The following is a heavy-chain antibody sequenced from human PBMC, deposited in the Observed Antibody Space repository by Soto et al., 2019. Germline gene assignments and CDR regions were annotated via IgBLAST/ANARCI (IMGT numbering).Heavy chain of an antibody. Sequence: SETLSLTCTVSGGSISSTNYHWGWIRQPPGKGLEWIGSIYYSGSTYYNPSLKSRVTISRDNSKNTLYLQMNSLRADDTAVYYCAKGRSTVGARTYYYYGMDVWGQGTTVTVSS. CDR3: AKGRSTVGARTYYYYGMDV. V-gene: IGHV4-39*01. CDR1: GGSISSTNYH. D-gene: IGHD1-26*01. J-gene: IGHJ6*02. CDR2: IYYSGST.